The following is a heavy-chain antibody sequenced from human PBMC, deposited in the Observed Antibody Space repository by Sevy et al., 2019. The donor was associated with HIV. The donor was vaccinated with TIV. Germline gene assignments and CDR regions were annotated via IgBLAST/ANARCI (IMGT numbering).Heavy chain of an antibody. V-gene: IGHV4-34*01. J-gene: IGHJ6*02. Sequence: SETLSLTCALYGGSFSGYYWSWIRQPPGKGLEWIGEINHSGSTNYNPSLKSRVTISVATSKNQFSLRLSSVTAADTAVYYCARGPRNIVVVVAATGNDYYGMDVWGQGTTVTVSS. CDR3: ARGPRNIVVVVAATGNDYYGMDV. D-gene: IGHD2-15*01. CDR2: INHSGST. CDR1: GGSFSGYY.